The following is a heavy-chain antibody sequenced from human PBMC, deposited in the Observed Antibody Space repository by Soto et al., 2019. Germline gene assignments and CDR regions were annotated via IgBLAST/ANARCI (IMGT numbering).Heavy chain of an antibody. CDR2: IHWDDDK. CDR1: GFSLSTSGVG. J-gene: IGHJ6*03. V-gene: IGHV2-5*02. D-gene: IGHD3-3*01. CDR3: AHSVGRGERIFGVVIPADYYYYMDV. Sequence: QITLKESGPTLVKPTQTLTLTCTFSGFSLSTSGVGVGWIRQPPGKALEWLALIHWDDDKRDSPSLKSRLTQTKDTSKSQVVLTMTNMDPVDTATYYCAHSVGRGERIFGVVIPADYYYYMDVWGKGTKVTVSS.